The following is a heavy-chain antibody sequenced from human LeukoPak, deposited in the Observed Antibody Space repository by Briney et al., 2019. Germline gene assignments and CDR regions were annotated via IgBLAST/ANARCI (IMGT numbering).Heavy chain of an antibody. J-gene: IGHJ4*02. CDR2: IYYSGST. V-gene: IGHV4-59*12. Sequence: PSETLSLTCTVSGGSISGYYWSWIRQPPGKGLEWIGYIYYSGSTNYNPSLKSRISISVDTSKNQFSLKLSSVTAADTAVYYCARVASGSYASFFDYWGQGTLVTVSS. CDR3: ARVASGSYASFFDY. CDR1: GGSISGYY. D-gene: IGHD1-26*01.